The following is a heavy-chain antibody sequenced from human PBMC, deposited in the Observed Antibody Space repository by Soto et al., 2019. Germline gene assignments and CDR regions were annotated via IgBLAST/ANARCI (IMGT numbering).Heavy chain of an antibody. CDR1: GFTFSSYA. CDR3: AKGVDGPHPANLDY. J-gene: IGHJ4*02. CDR2: ISGSGGST. V-gene: IGHV3-23*01. Sequence: GGSLRLSCAASGFTFSSYAMSWVRQAPGKGLEWVSAISGSGGSTYYADTVKGRFTISRDNSKNTLYLQMNSLRAEDTAVYYCAKGVDGPHPANLDYWGQGTLVTVSS. D-gene: IGHD2-2*01.